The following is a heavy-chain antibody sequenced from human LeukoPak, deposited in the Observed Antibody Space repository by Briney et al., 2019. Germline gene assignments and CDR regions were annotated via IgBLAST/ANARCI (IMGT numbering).Heavy chain of an antibody. CDR2: TYYRTKWYY. Sequence: SQTLSLTCAISGDSVSSTSVAWNWIRQSPSRVLEWLGRTYYRTKWYYEYAVSVKSRVTINPDTSKNQFSLQLNSVTPEDTAVYYCAKGLRLENWFDPWGQGTLVTVSS. CDR3: AKGLRLENWFDP. J-gene: IGHJ5*02. V-gene: IGHV6-1*01. CDR1: GDSVSSTSVA. D-gene: IGHD5-12*01.